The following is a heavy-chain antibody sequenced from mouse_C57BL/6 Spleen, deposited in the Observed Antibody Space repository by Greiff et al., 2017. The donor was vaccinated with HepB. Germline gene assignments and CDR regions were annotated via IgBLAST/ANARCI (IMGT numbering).Heavy chain of an antibody. J-gene: IGHJ4*01. V-gene: IGHV5-17*01. D-gene: IGHD1-1*01. CDR2: ISSGSSTI. CDR1: GFTFSDYG. CDR3: ARSAIYGRNYAMDY. Sequence: VQLKESGGGLVKPGGSLKLSCAASGFTFSDYGMHWVRQAPEKGLEWVAYISSGSSTIYYADTVKGRFTISRDNAKNTLFLQMTSLRSEDTAMYYCARSAIYGRNYAMDYWGQGTSVTVSS.